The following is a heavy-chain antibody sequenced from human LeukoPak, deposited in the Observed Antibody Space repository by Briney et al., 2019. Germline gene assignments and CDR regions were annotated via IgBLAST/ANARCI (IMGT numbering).Heavy chain of an antibody. V-gene: IGHV4-4*02. CDR1: GGSVSSDNW. Sequence: SETLSLTCAVSGGSVSSDNWWSWVRPPPGKGLEWIGEIHHSGNTNYSPSLKSRVTISLDKSRNQFSLKLNSVTAADTAVYYCARAGVWLPAVWGQGTLVTVSS. D-gene: IGHD3-9*01. J-gene: IGHJ4*02. CDR2: IHHSGNT. CDR3: ARAGVWLPAV.